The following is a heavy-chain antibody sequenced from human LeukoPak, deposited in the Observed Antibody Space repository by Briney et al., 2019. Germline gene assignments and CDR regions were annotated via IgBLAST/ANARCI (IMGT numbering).Heavy chain of an antibody. Sequence: PGGSLRLSCAASGFTFSSYSMNWVRQAPGKGLEWVSSISSSSSYIYYADSVKGRFTISRDNAKNSLYLQLNSLRAEDTAVYYCARDWADIVLMSYGMDVWGQGTTVTVSS. CDR2: ISSSSSYI. D-gene: IGHD2-8*01. J-gene: IGHJ6*02. CDR1: GFTFSSYS. V-gene: IGHV3-21*01. CDR3: ARDWADIVLMSYGMDV.